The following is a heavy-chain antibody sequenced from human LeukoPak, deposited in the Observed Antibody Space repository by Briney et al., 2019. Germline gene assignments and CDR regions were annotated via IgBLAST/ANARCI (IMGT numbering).Heavy chain of an antibody. CDR2: ISAYNGNT. D-gene: IGHD3-22*01. CDR1: GYTFTSYG. J-gene: IGHJ4*02. CDR3: ARDRSYYYDSSGYLDY. V-gene: IGHV1-18*01. Sequence: ASVKVSCKASGYTFTSYGLSWVRQAPGQGLEWMGWISAYNGNTNYAQKLQGRVTMTTDTSTSTAYMELRSLRSDDTAVYYCARDRSYYYDSSGYLDYWGQGTLVTVSS.